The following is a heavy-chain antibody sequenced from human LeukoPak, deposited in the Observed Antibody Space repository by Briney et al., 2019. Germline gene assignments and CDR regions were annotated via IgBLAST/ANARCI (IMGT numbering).Heavy chain of an antibody. CDR2: ISWNSGSI. CDR1: GFTFDDYA. Sequence: GRSLRLSCAASGFTFDDYAMHWVRQAPGKGLEWVSGISWNSGSIGYADSVKGRFTISRDNAKNSLYLQMNSLRAEDTALYYCANDPMDVWGKGTTVTVSS. CDR3: ANDPMDV. V-gene: IGHV3-9*01. J-gene: IGHJ6*04.